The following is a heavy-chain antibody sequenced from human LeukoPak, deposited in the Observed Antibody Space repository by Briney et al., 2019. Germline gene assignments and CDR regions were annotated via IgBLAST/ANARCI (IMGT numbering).Heavy chain of an antibody. CDR3: ARGGAARFDY. V-gene: IGHV3-23*01. D-gene: IGHD5-18*01. CDR1: GFTVSSNY. CDR2: ISGSAGST. Sequence: GGSLRLSCAASGFTVSSNYMSWVRQAPGKGLEWVSAISGSAGSTDYADSVKGRFTISRDNSRNTLYLQMNSLRADDTAVYYCARGGAARFDYWGQGTLVTVSS. J-gene: IGHJ4*02.